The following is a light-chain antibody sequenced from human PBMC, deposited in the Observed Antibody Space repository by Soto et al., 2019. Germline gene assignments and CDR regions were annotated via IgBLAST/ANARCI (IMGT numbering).Light chain of an antibody. CDR2: KVS. J-gene: IGKJ2*01. CDR3: QQYNNWPLT. V-gene: IGKV2-30*01. CDR1: QSLVYSDGNTY. Sequence: DVVMTQSPLSLPVTLGQPASISCRSSQSLVYSDGNTYLNWFQQRPGQSPRRLIYKVSNRDSGVPDRFSGSGSGTDFTLKISRVEAEDVGVYYCQQYNNWPLTFGQGTKVDIK.